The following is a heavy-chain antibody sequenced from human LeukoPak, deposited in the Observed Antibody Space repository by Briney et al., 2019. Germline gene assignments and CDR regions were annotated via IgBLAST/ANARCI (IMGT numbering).Heavy chain of an antibody. CDR2: ISGSGGST. Sequence: ETLSVTCTVSGGSISSGGYYWGWIRQPPGEGLEWVSAISGSGGSTYYADSVKGRFTISRDNSKNTLYLQMNSLRAEDTAVYYCAKDLYYSVVVVATSSFDYWGQGTLVTVSS. CDR3: AKDLYYSVVVVATSSFDY. V-gene: IGHV3-23*01. J-gene: IGHJ4*02. D-gene: IGHD2-15*01. CDR1: GGSISSGGYY.